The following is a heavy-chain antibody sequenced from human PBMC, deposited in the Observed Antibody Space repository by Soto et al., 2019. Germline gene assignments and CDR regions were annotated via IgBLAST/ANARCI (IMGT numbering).Heavy chain of an antibody. CDR3: ARPDNVCYYPY. V-gene: IGHV4-38-2*01. CDR2: IYHSRTT. Sequence: SETLSLTCAVSGDSISSGYYWAWIRRPPGKGLEWIGSIYHSRTTYYNPSLKSRVTISVDTSRNQFSLKLSSVTAADSAVYYCARPDNVCYYPYFGQRTLVTVTS. D-gene: IGHD2-21*01. CDR1: GDSISSGYY. J-gene: IGHJ4*02.